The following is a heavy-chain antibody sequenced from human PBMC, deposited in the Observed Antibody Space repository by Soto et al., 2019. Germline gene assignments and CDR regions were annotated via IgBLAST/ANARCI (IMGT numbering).Heavy chain of an antibody. CDR2: ISAYNGNT. V-gene: IGHV1-18*01. CDR1: GYTFTSYG. Sequence: ASVTVSCTASGYTFTSYGISWVRQAPGQGLEWMGWISAYNGNTNYAQKLQGRVTMTTDTSTSTAYMELRSLRSDDTAVYYCGRERGSGYCRRSRCYGSYYYGMEGWGQGTTVTVSS. D-gene: IGHD2-2*01. CDR3: GRERGSGYCRRSRCYGSYYYGMEG. J-gene: IGHJ6*02.